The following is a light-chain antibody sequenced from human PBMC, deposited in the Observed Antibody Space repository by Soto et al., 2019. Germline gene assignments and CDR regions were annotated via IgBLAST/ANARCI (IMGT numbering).Light chain of an antibody. V-gene: IGKV3-20*01. CDR2: GVS. Sequence: ENVLTQSPGTLSLSPGERATLSCRASQSVTNSFFAWYQQKPGQAPRLLIYGVSSRATGIPDRFSGSGSGTDFTLNSSRLEAEDFVVYYCQQYSTLPHTFGQGTKLEVK. CDR3: QQYSTLPHT. J-gene: IGKJ2*01. CDR1: QSVTNSF.